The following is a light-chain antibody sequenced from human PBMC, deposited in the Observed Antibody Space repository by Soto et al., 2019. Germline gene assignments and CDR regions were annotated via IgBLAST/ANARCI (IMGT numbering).Light chain of an antibody. CDR1: QTISSR. Sequence: DIQMTQSPSTLSASVGDRVTITCRASQTISSRLAWYQQKPGKAPKLLIYKTSSLESGVPSRFSGSGSGTEFTLTISSLQPDGLGIYYCQHYDTYPPFGGGTKVEIK. V-gene: IGKV1-5*03. CDR3: QHYDTYPP. CDR2: KTS. J-gene: IGKJ4*02.